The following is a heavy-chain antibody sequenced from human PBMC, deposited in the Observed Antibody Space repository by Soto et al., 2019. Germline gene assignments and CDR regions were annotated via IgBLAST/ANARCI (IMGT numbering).Heavy chain of an antibody. CDR3: AGGQVVAPQH. Sequence: SETLSLTCAVSGGSISSGGYSWSWIRQPPGKGLEWIGYIYHSGSTYYNPSLKSRVTISVDRSKNQFSLKLSSVTAADTAVYYCAGGQVVAPQHRGQGTLVPGSS. V-gene: IGHV4-30-2*01. J-gene: IGHJ4*02. CDR2: IYHSGST. D-gene: IGHD2-15*01. CDR1: GGSISSGGYS.